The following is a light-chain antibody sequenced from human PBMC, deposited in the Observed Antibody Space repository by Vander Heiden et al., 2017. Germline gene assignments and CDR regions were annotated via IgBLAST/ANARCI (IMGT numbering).Light chain of an antibody. CDR2: GAS. CDR3: QQYGSSHK. V-gene: IGKV3-20*01. J-gene: IGKJ1*01. Sequence: EILLTQSPGTLSLSPGERATLSCRASQSVSSSYLAWSQQTPGQAPRAPIYGASSRATGITDRFSGSGSGTDFTLTISRLEPEDFAVYYCQQYGSSHKFGQGTKVEIK. CDR1: QSVSSSY.